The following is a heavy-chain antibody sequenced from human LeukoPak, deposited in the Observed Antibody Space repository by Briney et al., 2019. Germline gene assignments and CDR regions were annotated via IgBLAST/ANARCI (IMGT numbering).Heavy chain of an antibody. Sequence: ASVKVSCKASGYTFTSYGISWVRQAPGQGLEWMGWISAYNGNTNYAQKLQGRVTMTTDTSTSTAYMELRSLRSDDTAVYYCAREGFDSGSYSVNYGMDVWGQGTTVTVSS. V-gene: IGHV1-18*01. CDR3: AREGFDSGSYSVNYGMDV. CDR1: GYTFTSYG. CDR2: ISAYNGNT. D-gene: IGHD1-26*01. J-gene: IGHJ6*02.